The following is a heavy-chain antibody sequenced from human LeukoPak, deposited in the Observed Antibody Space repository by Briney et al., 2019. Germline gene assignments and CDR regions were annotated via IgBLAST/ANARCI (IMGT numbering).Heavy chain of an antibody. CDR1: GYSFTSYW. CDR2: IDPSDSYT. V-gene: IGHV5-10-1*01. CDR3: ASSPTTGRDYYYGMDV. J-gene: IGHJ6*02. Sequence: GESLKISCKGSGYSFTSYWISWVRQMPGKGLEWMERIDPSDSYTNYSPSFQGHVTISADKSISTAYLQWSSLKASDTAMYYCASSPTTGRDYYYGMDVWGQGTTVTVSS. D-gene: IGHD4-17*01.